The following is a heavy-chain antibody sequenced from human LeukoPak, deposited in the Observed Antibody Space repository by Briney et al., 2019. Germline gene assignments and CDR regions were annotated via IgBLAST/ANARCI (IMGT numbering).Heavy chain of an antibody. D-gene: IGHD3-16*01. CDR3: ASLMLIAVGSDY. CDR2: IYHSGST. J-gene: IGHJ4*02. CDR1: GGSISSSNW. Sequence: SGTLSLTCAVSGGSISSSNWWSWVRQPPGKGLEWIGEIYHSGSTNCNPSLKSRVIISVDKSKNQFSLKLSSVTAADTAVYYCASLMLIAVGSDYWGQGNLVTVSS. V-gene: IGHV4-4*02.